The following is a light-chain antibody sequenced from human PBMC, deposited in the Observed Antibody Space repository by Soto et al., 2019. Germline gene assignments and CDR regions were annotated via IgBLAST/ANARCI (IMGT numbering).Light chain of an antibody. V-gene: IGKV1-5*03. J-gene: IGKJ1*01. CDR1: QSVGSW. CDR2: KAS. CDR3: HQYSRYPWT. Sequence: QMTQSPSTLSASEGDRVTITCWASQSVGSWLAWHQQKPGRAPKVLVYKASNLQDGVPSRFSRSGSGTEFTLTISSLQPDDVATYFCHQYSRYPWTFGQGTKVEIK.